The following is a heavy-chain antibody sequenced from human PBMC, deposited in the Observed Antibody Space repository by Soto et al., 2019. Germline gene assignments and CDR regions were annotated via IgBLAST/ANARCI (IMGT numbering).Heavy chain of an antibody. CDR3: ARLPIWCGISRCYTEGFDS. D-gene: IGHD3-3*01. V-gene: IGHV3-23*01. J-gene: IGHJ4*02. CDR2: ISAGGSDT. CDR1: GFVVSDYA. Sequence: EVQLLDSGGGCVQPGGSLRLSCVASGFVVSDYAMSWVRQAPGKGLEWVSAISAGGSDTYYADSVKGRFTVSRVTYKNTLYLQMNTLGAEHPAMYFCARLPIWCGISRCYTEGFDSWGQGNLVTVPS.